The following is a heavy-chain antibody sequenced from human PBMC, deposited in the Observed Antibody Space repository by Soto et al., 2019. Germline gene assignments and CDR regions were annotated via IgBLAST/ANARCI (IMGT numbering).Heavy chain of an antibody. CDR2: IYHSGST. CDR1: GGSISTTHW. J-gene: IGHJ3*02. V-gene: IGHV4-4*02. CDR3: ARLYGLDAFDI. D-gene: IGHD3-16*02. Sequence: SDTLSLTCAVSGGSISTTHWWTWVRQPPGKDLKWIGEIYHSGSTNYNQSLKSRVTISVDNSKNQFSLKLSSLTAADTAVYYCARLYGLDAFDIWGQGTMVT.